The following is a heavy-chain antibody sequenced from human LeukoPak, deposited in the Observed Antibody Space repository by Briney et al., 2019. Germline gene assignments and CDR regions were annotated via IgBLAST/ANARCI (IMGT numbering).Heavy chain of an antibody. CDR1: GGSFSGYY. Sequence: SGTLSLTCAVYGGSFSGYYWSWIRQPPGKGLEWIGEINHSGSTNYNPSLKSRVTISVDTSKNQFSLKLSSVTAADTAVYYCARGRRDAFDIWGQGTMVTVSS. J-gene: IGHJ3*02. CDR3: ARGRRDAFDI. V-gene: IGHV4-34*01. CDR2: INHSGST.